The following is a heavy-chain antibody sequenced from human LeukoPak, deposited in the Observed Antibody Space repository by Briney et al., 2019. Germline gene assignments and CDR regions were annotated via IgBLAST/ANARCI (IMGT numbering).Heavy chain of an antibody. J-gene: IGHJ4*02. V-gene: IGHV3-53*01. CDR2: IYSGGST. D-gene: IGHD3-10*01. Sequence: GGSLRLSCAASGFTVSSNYMSWVRQAPGKGLEWVSVIYSGGSTYYADSVKGRFTISRDNAKNSLYLQMNSLRAEDTAVYYCARDLSGVASWDDYWGQGTLVTVSS. CDR3: ARDLSGVASWDDY. CDR1: GFTVSSNY.